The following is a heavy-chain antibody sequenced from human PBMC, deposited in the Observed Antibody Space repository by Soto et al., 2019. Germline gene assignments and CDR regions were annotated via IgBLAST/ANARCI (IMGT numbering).Heavy chain of an antibody. V-gene: IGHV3-21*01. J-gene: IGHJ4*02. Sequence: GGSLRLSCAASGFTFSIYSMNWVRQAPGKGLEWVSSISSSSSYIYYADSVKGRFTISRDNAKNSLYLQMNSLRAEDTAVYYCARTQKMIQLWPPVDYWGQGTLVTVPS. CDR1: GFTFSIYS. CDR2: ISSSSSYI. CDR3: ARTQKMIQLWPPVDY. D-gene: IGHD5-18*01.